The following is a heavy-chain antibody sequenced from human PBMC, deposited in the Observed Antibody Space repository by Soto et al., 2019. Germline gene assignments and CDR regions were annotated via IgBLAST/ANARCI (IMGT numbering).Heavy chain of an antibody. J-gene: IGHJ4*02. D-gene: IGHD5-12*01. Sequence: QVQLVQSGAEVKKPGSSVKVSCKASGGTFSSYTISWVRQAPGQGLEWMGRIIPTLGIANYAQKFQGRVTITADKSTSTADMELSSLRSEDTAVYYCASDRPDGYEEILDYWGQGTLVTVSS. CDR1: GGTFSSYT. CDR2: IIPTLGIA. CDR3: ASDRPDGYEEILDY. V-gene: IGHV1-69*02.